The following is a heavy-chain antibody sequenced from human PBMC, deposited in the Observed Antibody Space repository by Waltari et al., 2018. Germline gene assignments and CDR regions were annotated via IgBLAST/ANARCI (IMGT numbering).Heavy chain of an antibody. J-gene: IGHJ4*02. CDR3: ARDRGRGLYLDS. CDR2: IRGDGRT. Sequence: QLQLRQSGPGLVKPSDSLSLTCAVSGASVTSDFLWIWVRQPPGKGLEWIGQIRGDGRTNYNPSLESRVTVSMDTLNNQFALKGSAGTAADTAVYYCARDRGRGLYLDSWGQGTLVTVS. V-gene: IGHV4-4*02. D-gene: IGHD2-15*01. CDR1: GASVTSDFL.